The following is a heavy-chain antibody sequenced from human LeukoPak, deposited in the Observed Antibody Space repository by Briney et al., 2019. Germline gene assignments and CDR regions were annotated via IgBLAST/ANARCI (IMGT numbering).Heavy chain of an antibody. J-gene: IGHJ5*02. D-gene: IGHD2-15*01. CDR2: IIPILGIA. CDR1: GGTFSSYA. CDR3: ARGGYCSGGSCDHWFDP. V-gene: IGHV1-69*04. Sequence: SVKVSCKASGGTFSSYAISWVRQAPGQGLEWMGRIIPILGIANYAQEFQGRVTITADKSTSTAYMELSSLRSEDTAVYYCARGGYCSGGSCDHWFDPWGQGTLVTVSS.